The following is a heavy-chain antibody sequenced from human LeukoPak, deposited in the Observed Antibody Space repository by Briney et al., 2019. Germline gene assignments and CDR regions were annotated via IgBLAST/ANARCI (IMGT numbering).Heavy chain of an antibody. CDR2: ISYDGSNT. CDR3: ARVGYYGSGSSPHFDD. V-gene: IGHV3-30*14. Sequence: PGRSLRLSCAASGFTFSTYAMHWVRQAPGKGLGWVAVISYDGSNTYYADSVRGRFTISRDNSRNTLYLQMNSLRAEDTAVYYCARVGYYGSGSSPHFDDWGQGTLVTVSS. J-gene: IGHJ4*02. CDR1: GFTFSTYA. D-gene: IGHD3-10*01.